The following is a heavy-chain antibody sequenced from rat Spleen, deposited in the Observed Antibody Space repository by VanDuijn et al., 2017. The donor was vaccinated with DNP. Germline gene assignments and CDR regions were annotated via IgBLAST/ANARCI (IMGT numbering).Heavy chain of an antibody. Sequence: QVQLQQSGAELAKPGSSVKISCKASGYTFTSYYIGWIKQTTRQGLEYIGYINMGSGGTNYNEKFKGKATLTGGKSSSTAFMQLSSLTPDDSAVYYCARSGSYAMDAWGQGTSVTVSS. CDR1: GYTFTSYY. J-gene: IGHJ4*01. CDR2: INMGSGGT. V-gene: IGHV1-43*01. D-gene: IGHD5-1*01. CDR3: ARSGSYAMDA.